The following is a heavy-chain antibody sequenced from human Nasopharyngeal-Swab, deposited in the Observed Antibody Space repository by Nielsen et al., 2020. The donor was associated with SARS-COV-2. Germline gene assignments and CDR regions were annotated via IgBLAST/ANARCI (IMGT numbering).Heavy chain of an antibody. Sequence: GESLKISCAASGFTFSSYGMHWVRQAPGKGLEWVAVISYDGSNKYYADSVKGRFTISRDKSKNTLYLQMNSLRAEDTAVYYCARELRRLRNWFDPWGQGTLVTVSS. CDR3: ARELRRLRNWFDP. V-gene: IGHV3-30*03. CDR1: GFTFSSYG. J-gene: IGHJ5*02. CDR2: ISYDGSNK. D-gene: IGHD1-7*01.